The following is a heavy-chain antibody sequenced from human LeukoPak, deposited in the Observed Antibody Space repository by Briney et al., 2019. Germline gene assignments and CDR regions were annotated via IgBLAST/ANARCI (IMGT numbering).Heavy chain of an antibody. J-gene: IGHJ4*02. V-gene: IGHV3-9*01. D-gene: IGHD3-10*01. CDR3: AKDYYYGSGSTVLGYYFDY. CDR2: ISWNSGSI. CDR1: GFTFDDYA. Sequence: PGGSLRLSCAASGFTFDDYAMHWVRQAPGKDLEWVSGISWNSGSIGYADSVKGRFTISRDNAKNSLYLQMNSLRAEDTALYYCAKDYYYGSGSTVLGYYFDYWGQGTLVTVSS.